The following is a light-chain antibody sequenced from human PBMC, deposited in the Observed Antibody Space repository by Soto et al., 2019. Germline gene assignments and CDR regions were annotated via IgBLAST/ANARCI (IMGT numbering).Light chain of an antibody. CDR2: GVS. CDR3: SSFTSKSTLI. J-gene: IGLJ2*01. CDR1: SSDVGGHNF. V-gene: IGLV2-14*01. Sequence: QPVLTQPASVSGSPGQSITISCTGTSSDVGGHNFVSWYQHHPGRAPKLMIYGVSNRPSGVSTRFSGSKSGNTASLTISGLQAEDEADYYCSSFTSKSTLIFGGGTKVTVL.